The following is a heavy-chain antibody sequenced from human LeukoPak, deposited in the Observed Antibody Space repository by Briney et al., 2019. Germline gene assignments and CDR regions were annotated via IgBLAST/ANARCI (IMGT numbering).Heavy chain of an antibody. CDR3: AALSIAAAAGRDY. J-gene: IGHJ4*02. D-gene: IGHD6-13*01. V-gene: IGHV1-58*01. CDR1: GFTFTSSA. CDR2: IVVGSGNT. Sequence: ASVNVSCKASGFTFTSSAVQWVRQARGQRLEWIRWIVVGSGNTNYAQKFQERVTVTRDMSTSTAYMELSSLRSEDTAVYYCAALSIAAAAGRDYWGQGTLVTVSS.